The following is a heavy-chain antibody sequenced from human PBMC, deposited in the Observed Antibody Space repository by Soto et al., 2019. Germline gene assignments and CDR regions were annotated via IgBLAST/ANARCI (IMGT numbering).Heavy chain of an antibody. Sequence: GGSLRLSCAASGFTFSSYAMHWVRQAPGKGLEWVAVISYDGSNKYYADSVKGRFTISGDNSKNTLYLQMNSLRAEDTAVYYCARDGEIAAAGYYYYYGMDVWGQGTTVTVSS. CDR1: GFTFSSYA. CDR3: ARDGEIAAAGYYYYYGMDV. V-gene: IGHV3-30-3*01. D-gene: IGHD6-13*01. CDR2: ISYDGSNK. J-gene: IGHJ6*02.